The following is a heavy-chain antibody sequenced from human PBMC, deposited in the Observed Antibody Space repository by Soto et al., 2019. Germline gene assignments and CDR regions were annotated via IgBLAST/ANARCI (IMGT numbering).Heavy chain of an antibody. J-gene: IGHJ6*02. CDR3: AKVDGRGGMDA. V-gene: IGHV3-23*01. Sequence: XGTLRLSCAASGFTFSSYAMSWVRQAPGKGLDWVSRISSSGGSTYGADSVKGRFTISRDNSNNTLYLQMNSLRAEDTAIYYCAKVDGRGGMDAWGQGTTVTVSS. CDR2: ISSSGGST. CDR1: GFTFSSYA.